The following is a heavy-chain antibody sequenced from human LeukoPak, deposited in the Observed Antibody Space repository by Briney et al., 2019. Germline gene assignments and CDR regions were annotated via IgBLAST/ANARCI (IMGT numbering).Heavy chain of an antibody. D-gene: IGHD5-18*01. Sequence: GGSLRLSCAASGFTFSSYDMSWVRQAPGKGLEWVSDISTSGGSTYYADSVKGRFTISRDNFKNTVYLQMNSLRAEDTAVYYCAKVRYSYSDYWGQGTLVTVSS. V-gene: IGHV3-23*01. CDR3: AKVRYSYSDY. CDR2: ISTSGGST. CDR1: GFTFSSYD. J-gene: IGHJ4*02.